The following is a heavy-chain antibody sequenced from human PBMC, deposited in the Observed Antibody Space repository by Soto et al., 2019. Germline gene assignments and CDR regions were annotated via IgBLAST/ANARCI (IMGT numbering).Heavy chain of an antibody. CDR2: INPNSGGT. Sequence: ASVKISCTASGSTFTGYYMHWVRRAPGQGLEWMGWINPNSGGTNYAQKFQGRVTMTRDTSISTAYMELSRLRSDDTAVYYCAREIYDILTGYYPGYYYYGMDVWGQGTTVTVSS. CDR1: GSTFTGYY. D-gene: IGHD3-9*01. V-gene: IGHV1-2*02. CDR3: AREIYDILTGYYPGYYYYGMDV. J-gene: IGHJ6*02.